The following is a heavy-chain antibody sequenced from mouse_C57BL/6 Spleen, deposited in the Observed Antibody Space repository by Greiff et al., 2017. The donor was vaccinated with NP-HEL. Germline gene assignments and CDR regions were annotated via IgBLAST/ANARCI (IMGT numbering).Heavy chain of an antibody. CDR2: ISGGGGNT. CDR3: ARRGGLNDLDY. Sequence: EVHLVESGGGLVKPGGSLKLSCAASGFTFSSYTMSWVRQTPEKRLEWVATISGGGGNTYYPDSVKGRFTISRDNAKNTLYLQMSSLRSEDTALYYCARRGGLNDLDYWGQGTTLTVSS. CDR1: GFTFSSYT. J-gene: IGHJ2*01. V-gene: IGHV5-9*01. D-gene: IGHD2-4*01.